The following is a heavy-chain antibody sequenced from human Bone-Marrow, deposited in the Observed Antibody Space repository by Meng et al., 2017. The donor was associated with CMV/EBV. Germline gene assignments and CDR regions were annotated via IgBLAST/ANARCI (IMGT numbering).Heavy chain of an antibody. CDR3: ARTAYSYELWGSYGMDV. Sequence: GESLKISCAASGFTFSNAWMSWVRQAPGKGLEWVGRIKSKTDGGTTDYAAPVKGRFTISRDDSKNTLYLQMNSLKTEDTAVYYCARTAYSYELWGSYGMDVWGQGTTVTVSS. D-gene: IGHD5-18*01. CDR1: GFTFSNAW. V-gene: IGHV3-15*01. CDR2: IKSKTDGGTT. J-gene: IGHJ6*02.